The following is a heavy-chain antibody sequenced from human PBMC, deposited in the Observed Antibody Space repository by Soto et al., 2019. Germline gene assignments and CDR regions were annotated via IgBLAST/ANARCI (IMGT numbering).Heavy chain of an antibody. CDR1: GFTFSNAW. V-gene: IGHV3-15*01. CDR2: IKSKTDGGTT. CDR3: TTGGEAVAGKGDFDY. D-gene: IGHD6-19*01. Sequence: GGSLRLSCAASGFTFSNAWMSWVRQAPGKGLEWVGRIKSKTDGGTTDYAAPVKGRFTISRDDSKNTLYLQMNSLKTEDTAVYYCTTGGEAVAGKGDFDYWGQGTLVTVSS. J-gene: IGHJ4*02.